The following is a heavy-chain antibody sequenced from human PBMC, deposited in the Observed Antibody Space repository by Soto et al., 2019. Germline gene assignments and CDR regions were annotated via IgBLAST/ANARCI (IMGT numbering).Heavy chain of an antibody. J-gene: IGHJ4*02. CDR2: ISWNSDSI. CDR1: GFIFDDFA. D-gene: IGHD3-3*01. V-gene: IGHV3-9*01. Sequence: EAQLVESGGGFVQSGRSLRLSCAGSGFIFDDFAIHWVRQAPGKGLEWVSGISWNSDSIGYADSVKGRFTISRDNAKNSLSLQMNSLRPEDTALYYCTKVGGLYDFWSGPLHFDLWGQGTLVTVS. CDR3: TKVGGLYDFWSGPLHFDL.